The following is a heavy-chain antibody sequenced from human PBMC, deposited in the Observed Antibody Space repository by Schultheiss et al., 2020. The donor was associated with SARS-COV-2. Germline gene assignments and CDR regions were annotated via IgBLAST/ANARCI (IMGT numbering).Heavy chain of an antibody. CDR3: ARGLANYDTSDLFDY. CDR1: GGSISSYY. J-gene: IGHJ4*02. Sequence: SETLSLTCTVSGGSISSYYWSWIRQPAGKGLEWIGRIYTSGSTNYNPSLKSRVTMSVDRSKNQFSLHLSSVTPEDTAVYYCARGLANYDTSDLFDYWGQGTMVTVSS. D-gene: IGHD3-22*01. CDR2: IYTSGST. V-gene: IGHV4-4*07.